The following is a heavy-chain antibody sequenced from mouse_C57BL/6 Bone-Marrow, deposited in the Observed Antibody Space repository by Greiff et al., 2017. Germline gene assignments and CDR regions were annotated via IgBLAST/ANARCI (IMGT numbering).Heavy chain of an antibody. Sequence: EVHLVESGGGLVQPGGSMKLSCVASGFTFSNYWMNWVRQSPEKGLEWVAQIRLKSDNYETHYAESVKGRFTISRDDSKSSVYLQMNNLRAEDTGIYYCTGPSPGDYWGQGTSVTVSS. V-gene: IGHV6-3*01. CDR3: TGPSPGDY. CDR1: GFTFSNYW. CDR2: IRLKSDNYET. J-gene: IGHJ4*01.